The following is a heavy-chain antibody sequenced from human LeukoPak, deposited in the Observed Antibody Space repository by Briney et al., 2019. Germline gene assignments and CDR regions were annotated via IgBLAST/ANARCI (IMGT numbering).Heavy chain of an antibody. CDR2: NYTSGST. Sequence: PSETLSLTGTVSGGSIRSGSYPWSWIRQPAGKGLEWIGRNYTSGSTNYNPSLKRRATISVDTSKNQYSLKLSSVTAADTAVYYCARVDYYDSSGHFDYWGQGTLVTVSS. J-gene: IGHJ4*02. D-gene: IGHD3-22*01. CDR3: ARVDYYDSSGHFDY. CDR1: GGSIRSGSYP. V-gene: IGHV4-61*02.